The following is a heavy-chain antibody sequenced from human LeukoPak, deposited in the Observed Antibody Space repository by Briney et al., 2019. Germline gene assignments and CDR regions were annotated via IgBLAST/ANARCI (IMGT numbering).Heavy chain of an antibody. D-gene: IGHD3-10*01. Sequence: GGSLRLSCAASGFTFSVYGMHWVRQAPGKGLEWVSFIRSDGSNKYYTESVKGRFTVSRDNSNNTLYLQMNSLRVEDTAVYYCATQLGSGTLANEYDYWGQGSLVTVSS. CDR2: IRSDGSNK. V-gene: IGHV3-30*02. CDR3: ATQLGSGTLANEYDY. J-gene: IGHJ4*02. CDR1: GFTFSVYG.